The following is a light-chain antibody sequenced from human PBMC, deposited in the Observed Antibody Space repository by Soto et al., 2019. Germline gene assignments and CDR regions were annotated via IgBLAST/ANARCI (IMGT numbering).Light chain of an antibody. V-gene: IGLV1-40*01. Sequence: QSVLTQPPSVSGAPGQRVTISCTGNSSNIGAGYDVHWYQQLPGTAPKLLIYGNNNRPSGVPDRFSGSKSGTSASLANTGLQAEDEADYYCQYYDSSLSAYVFGPGTKVTVL. J-gene: IGLJ1*01. CDR1: SSNIGAGYD. CDR2: GNN. CDR3: QYYDSSLSAYV.